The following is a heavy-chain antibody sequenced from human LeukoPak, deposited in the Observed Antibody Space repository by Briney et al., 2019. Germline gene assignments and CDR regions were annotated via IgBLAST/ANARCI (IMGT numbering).Heavy chain of an antibody. CDR1: GFSFENYN. V-gene: IGHV3-21*01. Sequence: GGSLRLSCAASGFSFENYNMNWVRQAPGKGLEWVAYINVITGYIYYADSLKGRFTISRDNAKKSLFLEMNSLRVGDTAVYYCARDRSGSSSVDDAFDIWGQGIMVTVSS. D-gene: IGHD1-26*01. J-gene: IGHJ3*02. CDR2: INVITGYI. CDR3: ARDRSGSSSVDDAFDI.